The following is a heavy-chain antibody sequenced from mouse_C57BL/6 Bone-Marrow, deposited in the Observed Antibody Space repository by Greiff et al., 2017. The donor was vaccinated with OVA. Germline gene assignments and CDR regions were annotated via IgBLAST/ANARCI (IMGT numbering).Heavy chain of an antibody. CDR1: GFTFSSYT. J-gene: IGHJ3*01. CDR2: ISGGGGNT. CDR3: ARHYYSNYGGFAY. D-gene: IGHD2-5*01. V-gene: IGHV5-9*01. Sequence: VKLMESGGGLVKPGGSLKLSCAASGFTFSSYTMSWVRQTPEKRLEWVATISGGGGNTYYPDSVKGRFTISRDNAKNTLYLQMSSLRSEDTALYYCARHYYSNYGGFAYWGQGTLVTVSA.